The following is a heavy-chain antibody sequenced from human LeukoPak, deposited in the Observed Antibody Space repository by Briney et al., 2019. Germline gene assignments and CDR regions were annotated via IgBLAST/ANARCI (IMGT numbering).Heavy chain of an antibody. Sequence: PSETLSLTCTVSGGSISSYYWSWIRQPPGKGLEWIGYIYYSGSTNYNPSLKSRVTISVDTSKNQFSLKLSSVTAADTAVYYCARGFGRFDPWGQGTLVTVSS. D-gene: IGHD3-3*01. CDR3: ARGFGRFDP. CDR2: IYYSGST. J-gene: IGHJ5*02. V-gene: IGHV4-59*01. CDR1: GGSISSYY.